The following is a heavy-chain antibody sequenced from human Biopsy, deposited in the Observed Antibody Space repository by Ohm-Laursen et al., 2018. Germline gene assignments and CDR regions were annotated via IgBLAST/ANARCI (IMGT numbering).Heavy chain of an antibody. CDR3: AREAIGYQLPCDD. D-gene: IGHD2-2*01. CDR2: IIPTLRTT. CDR1: SYTFTDYN. J-gene: IGHJ4*02. V-gene: IGHV1-46*01. Sequence: ASVKVSCKASSYTFTDYNIHWMRQAPGQGPEWMGRIIPTLRTTAYAQTFLGRVTITADSPTSTVDMELTSLTSDDTAVYFCAREAIGYQLPCDDWGQGTLVTVSS.